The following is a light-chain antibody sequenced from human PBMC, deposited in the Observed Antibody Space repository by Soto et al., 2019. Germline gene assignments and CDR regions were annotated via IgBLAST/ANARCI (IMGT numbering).Light chain of an antibody. CDR3: QQRSSWPLT. V-gene: IGKV3-11*01. CDR2: DAS. CDR1: QSVSSY. J-gene: IGKJ1*01. Sequence: EIVLTQSPATLSLSPGERATLSCRASQSVSSYFAWYQQNPGQAPRLLIYDASNRATGIPARFSGSGSGTDVTLTISSLEPEDFAVYYCQQRSSWPLTFGQGTKVEIK.